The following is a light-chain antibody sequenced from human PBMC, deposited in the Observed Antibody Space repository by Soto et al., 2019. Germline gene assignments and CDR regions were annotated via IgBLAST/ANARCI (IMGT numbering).Light chain of an antibody. Sequence: IVLSPSRDTPSLYPEETATLSCKASQSVSNNLTWYQQKPGQAPRLLIYGASTMATGIPARFSGSGSGTEFTFTISSLQSEDIAVYYCQQYDNLPETFGQGTKVDIK. V-gene: IGKV3-15*01. CDR3: QQYDNLPET. CDR2: GAS. J-gene: IGKJ1*01. CDR1: QSVSNN.